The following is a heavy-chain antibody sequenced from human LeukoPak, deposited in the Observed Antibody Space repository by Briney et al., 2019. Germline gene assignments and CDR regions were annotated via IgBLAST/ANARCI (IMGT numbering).Heavy chain of an antibody. V-gene: IGHV3-11*04. J-gene: IGHJ4*02. CDR1: GFTFSDYY. Sequence: PGGSLRLSCAASGFTFSDYYMSWIRQAPGKGLEWVSYISNSGTIINYADSVKGRFTISRDNAKNSQYLQMNSLRAEDTAVYYCARIWHYGSGSYYYFDYWGQGTLVTVSS. CDR3: ARIWHYGSGSYYYFDY. CDR2: ISNSGTII. D-gene: IGHD3-10*01.